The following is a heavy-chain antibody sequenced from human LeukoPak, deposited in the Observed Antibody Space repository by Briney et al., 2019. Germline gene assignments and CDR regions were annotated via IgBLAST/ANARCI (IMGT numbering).Heavy chain of an antibody. CDR2: IASSSSYT. D-gene: IGHD5-24*01. J-gene: IGHJ3*02. V-gene: IGHV3-21*01. CDR1: GFTFRDYT. CDR3: ARAVEMATISAFDI. Sequence: TGGSLRLSCAASGFTFRDYTMNWVRQAPGKGLEWVSSIASSSSYTYYADSVKGRFTISRDNAKNSLYLQMNSLRAEDTAGYYCARAVEMATISAFDIWGQGTMVTVSS.